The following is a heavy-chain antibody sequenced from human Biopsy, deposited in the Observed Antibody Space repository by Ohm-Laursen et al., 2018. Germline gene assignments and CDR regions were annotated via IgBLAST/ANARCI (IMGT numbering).Heavy chain of an antibody. CDR3: ARDRWPHVTLLGLVVFDF. CDR2: ISPYNGDT. Sequence: GSVKVSCNVSGYTFTNYGISWVRQAPGQGLEWMGWISPYNGDTDYAQKLQGRVTMTTDTSTSIAYMDLRSLRSDDTAVYYCARDRWPHVTLLGLVVFDFWGQGTLVIVSS. CDR1: GYTFTNYG. V-gene: IGHV1-18*01. D-gene: IGHD3-3*01. J-gene: IGHJ4*02.